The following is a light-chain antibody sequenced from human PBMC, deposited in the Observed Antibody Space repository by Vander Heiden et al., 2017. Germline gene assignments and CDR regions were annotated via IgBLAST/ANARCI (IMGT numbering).Light chain of an antibody. J-gene: IGLJ3*02. CDR1: STNIEAGYD. CDR2: GNT. V-gene: IGLV1-40*01. Sequence: QSVLTQPSSVSGAPGQRVTISCTGSSTNIEAGYDVHWYQHLPGTAPKLRIYGNTYRPSGVPDRFSGSKSGTSASLAITGLQSDDEAYYYCQSYDHGLSGVFGGGTKLTVL. CDR3: QSYDHGLSGV.